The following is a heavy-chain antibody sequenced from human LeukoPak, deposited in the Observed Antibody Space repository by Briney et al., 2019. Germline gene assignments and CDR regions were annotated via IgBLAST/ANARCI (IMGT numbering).Heavy chain of an antibody. CDR2: ITSRRSSA. Sequence: PGGSLRLSCTVSGFTFSTYDMNWVRQAPGKGLEWVSYITSRRSSAYYADSVKGRFTISRDNAKNSVYLQMNSLRAEDTAVYYCARDVVPGATVLDYWGQGTLVTVYS. V-gene: IGHV3-48*01. CDR1: GFTFSTYD. D-gene: IGHD2-2*01. J-gene: IGHJ4*02. CDR3: ARDVVPGATVLDY.